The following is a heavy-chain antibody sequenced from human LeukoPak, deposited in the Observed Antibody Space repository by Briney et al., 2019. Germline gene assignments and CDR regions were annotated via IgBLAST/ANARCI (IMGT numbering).Heavy chain of an antibody. CDR1: GFTFSSYW. V-gene: IGHV3-7*01. J-gene: IGHJ4*02. D-gene: IGHD1-26*01. Sequence: GGSLRLSCAASGFTFSSYWMSWVRQAPGKGLEWVANIKQDGSEKYYVDSVKGRFTISRDNAKNSLYLQMNSLRAEDMAVYYCARDHANSGSYEFDYWGQGTLVTVSS. CDR3: ARDHANSGSYEFDY. CDR2: IKQDGSEK.